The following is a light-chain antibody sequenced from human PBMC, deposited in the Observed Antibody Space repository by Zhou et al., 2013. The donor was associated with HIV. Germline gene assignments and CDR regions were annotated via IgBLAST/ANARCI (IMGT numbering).Light chain of an antibody. Sequence: DIHMTQSPSTLSASVGDRVTITCRASQTINSWLVWYQQKPGRAPKLLMYKASSLEIGVPSRFSGSGSGTEFTLTISSLQPDDFATYYCQQYNDYPWTFGQGTKV. CDR1: QTINSW. V-gene: IGKV1-5*03. CDR3: QQYNDYPWT. CDR2: KAS. J-gene: IGKJ1*01.